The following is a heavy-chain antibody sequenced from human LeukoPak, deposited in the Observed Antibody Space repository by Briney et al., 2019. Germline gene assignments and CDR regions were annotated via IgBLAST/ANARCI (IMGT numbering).Heavy chain of an antibody. CDR1: GFTFSPYW. CDR2: IKSDGTST. Sequence: GGSLRLSCAASGFTFSPYWMHWVRQAPGKGLVWVSLIKSDGTSTTYADSVKGRFTISRDNAKNTLYLQMNSLRSDDTAVYYCARDQGGASDSKPQYYRFGLDVWGQGTTVTVS. V-gene: IGHV3-74*01. D-gene: IGHD1-26*01. J-gene: IGHJ6*02. CDR3: ARDQGGASDSKPQYYRFGLDV.